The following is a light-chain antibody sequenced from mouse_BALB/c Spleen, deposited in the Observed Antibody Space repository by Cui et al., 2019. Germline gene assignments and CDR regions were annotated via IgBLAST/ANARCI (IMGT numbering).Light chain of an antibody. Sequence: IKMTQSPSSMYASLGERVTITCKASQDINSYLSWFQQKPGKSPKTLIYRANRLVDGVPSRFSGSGSGQDYSLTISSLEYEDMGIYYCLQYDEFRTFGGGTKLEIK. V-gene: IGKV14-111*01. CDR3: LQYDEFRT. J-gene: IGKJ1*01. CDR2: RAN. CDR1: QDINSY.